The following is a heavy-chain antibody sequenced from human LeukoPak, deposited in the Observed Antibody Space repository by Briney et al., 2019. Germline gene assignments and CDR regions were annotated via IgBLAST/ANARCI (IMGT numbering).Heavy chain of an antibody. J-gene: IGHJ1*01. CDR2: ISDSGGST. Sequence: GGSLRLSCAASGFTFSNYGMSWVRQAPGKGPEWVSCISDSGGSTNYADSVKGRFTISRDNSKNTLYLQMSSLRAEDTAVYYCVKAGDYVGSPGYFHHWGQGTLVTVSS. CDR1: GFTFSNYG. CDR3: VKAGDYVGSPGYFHH. D-gene: IGHD4-23*01. V-gene: IGHV3-23*01.